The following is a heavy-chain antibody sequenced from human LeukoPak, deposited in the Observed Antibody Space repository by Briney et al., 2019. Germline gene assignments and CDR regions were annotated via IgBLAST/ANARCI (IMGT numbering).Heavy chain of an antibody. CDR3: ATFARPVGGGYENYYYYYMDV. J-gene: IGHJ6*03. Sequence: SVKVSCKASGGTFNSYAISWVRQAPGQGLEWMGGIIPVFGTAIYAQKFQGRVTMTEDTSTDTAYMELSSLRSEDTAVYYCATFARPVGGGYENYYYYYMDVWGKGTTVTVSS. V-gene: IGHV1-69*06. D-gene: IGHD3-22*01. CDR1: GGTFNSYA. CDR2: IIPVFGTA.